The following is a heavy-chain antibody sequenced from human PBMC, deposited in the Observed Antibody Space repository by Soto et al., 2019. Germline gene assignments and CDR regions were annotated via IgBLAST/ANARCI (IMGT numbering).Heavy chain of an antibody. CDR1: GGSISSYY. D-gene: IGHD6-19*01. V-gene: IGHV4-59*01. Sequence: SETLSLTCTVSGGSISSYYWSWIRQPPGKGLEWIGYIYYSGSTNYNPSLKSRVTISVDTSKNQFSLKLGSVTAADTAVYYCARVGGAVAGLYYFDYWGQGTLVTVSS. CDR3: ARVGGAVAGLYYFDY. J-gene: IGHJ4*02. CDR2: IYYSGST.